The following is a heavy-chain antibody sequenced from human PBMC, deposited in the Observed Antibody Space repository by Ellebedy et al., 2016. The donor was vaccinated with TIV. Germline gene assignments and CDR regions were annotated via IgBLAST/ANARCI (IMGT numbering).Heavy chain of an antibody. J-gene: IGHJ4*02. CDR3: AGSQNSVHCSSTSGPNSH. V-gene: IGHV1-69*06. D-gene: IGHD2-2*01. CDR1: GCTFSSYA. CDR2: IIPIFGTA. Sequence: SVKVSCXASGCTFSSYAIRWVRQAPGQGLEWMGGIIPIFGTANYAQKFQGRVTITADKSTSTAYMELSSLRSEDTAVYYCAGSQNSVHCSSTSGPNSHWGQGTLVTVSS.